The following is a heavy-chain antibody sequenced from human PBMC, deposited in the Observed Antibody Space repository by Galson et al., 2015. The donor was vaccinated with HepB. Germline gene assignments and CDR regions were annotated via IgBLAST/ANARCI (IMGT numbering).Heavy chain of an antibody. V-gene: IGHV3-15*07. D-gene: IGHD5-18*01. CDR1: GFIFNNAW. CDR3: TTGMTASNNY. Sequence: SLRLSCAGSGFIFNNAWMNWVRQAPGKGLEWVGRIKSEADGGTTEYAAPVKDRFTIPRDDSKNTLYLQIDSLTSEDTAVYYCTTGMTASNNYWGRGTLVTVSS. J-gene: IGHJ4*02. CDR2: IKSEADGGTT.